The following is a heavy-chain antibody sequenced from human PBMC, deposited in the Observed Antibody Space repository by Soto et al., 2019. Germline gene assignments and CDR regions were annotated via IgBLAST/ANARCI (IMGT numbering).Heavy chain of an antibody. CDR3: AISFFDILTGNSFDY. CDR1: GGSFSGYY. Sequence: TSETLSLTCAVYGGSFSGYYWSWIRQPPGKGLEWIGEINHSGSTNYNPSLKSRVTISVDTSKNQFSLKLSSVTAADTAVYYCAISFFDILTGNSFDYWGQGTLVTVSS. J-gene: IGHJ4*02. D-gene: IGHD3-9*01. CDR2: INHSGST. V-gene: IGHV4-34*01.